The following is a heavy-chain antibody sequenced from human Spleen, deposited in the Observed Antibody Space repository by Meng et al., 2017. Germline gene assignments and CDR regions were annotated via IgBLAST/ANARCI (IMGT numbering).Heavy chain of an antibody. D-gene: IGHD6-19*01. CDR3: VRSSAWVRTGFDP. J-gene: IGHJ5*02. CDR2: IGHSGFT. V-gene: IGHV4-39*01. CDR1: GGSISTSGYY. Sequence: QPQLQESGPGLARPSEALSLTCSVSGGSISTSGYYWGWIRQPPGKGLEWIGSIGHSGFTYYTPSLKSRVTVSIDTSRNQFSLWLTSVTAADTAVYYCVRSSAWVRTGFDPWGQGTLVTVSS.